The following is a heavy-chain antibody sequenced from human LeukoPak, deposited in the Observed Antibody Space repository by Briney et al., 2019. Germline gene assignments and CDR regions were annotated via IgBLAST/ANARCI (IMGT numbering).Heavy chain of an antibody. J-gene: IGHJ4*02. CDR1: GFAFSSYA. CDR2: ISGSDGST. Sequence: GGSLRLSCAASGFAFSSYAMSWVRQAPGKGLEWVSTISGSDGSTNYADSVKGRFTISRDNSKNTLYLQMNSLRAEDTAVYYCAKTGGITIIVVLLTTWGQGTLVTVSS. CDR3: AKTGGITIIVVLLTT. V-gene: IGHV3-23*01. D-gene: IGHD3-22*01.